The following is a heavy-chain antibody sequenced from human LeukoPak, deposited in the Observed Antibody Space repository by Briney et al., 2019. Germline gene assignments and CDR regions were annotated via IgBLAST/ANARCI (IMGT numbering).Heavy chain of an antibody. Sequence: SETLSLTCAVYGGSFSGYYWSWIRQPPGKGLEWIGEVNHSGSTNYNPSLKSRVTISVDTSKNQFSLKLSSVTATDTAVYYCARVPVYCSGGSCYFDYWGQGTLVTVSS. J-gene: IGHJ4*02. D-gene: IGHD2-15*01. CDR3: ARVPVYCSGGSCYFDY. CDR1: GGSFSGYY. V-gene: IGHV4-34*01. CDR2: VNHSGST.